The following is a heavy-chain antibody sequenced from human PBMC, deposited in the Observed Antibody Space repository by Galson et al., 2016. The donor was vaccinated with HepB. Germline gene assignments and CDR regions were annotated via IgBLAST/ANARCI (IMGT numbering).Heavy chain of an antibody. V-gene: IGHV4-61*03. CDR1: GGSVSSGSHY. Sequence: SETLSLTCNVSGGSVSSGSHYWNWIRQPPGKGLQWIGYIHYSGSTSYNPSLKSQITISVDTSKNHFSLRLTSVTAADTAVYFCAGGNYYGSGPWFDPWGQGTLVTVSS. D-gene: IGHD3-10*01. J-gene: IGHJ5*02. CDR3: AGGNYYGSGPWFDP. CDR2: IHYSGST.